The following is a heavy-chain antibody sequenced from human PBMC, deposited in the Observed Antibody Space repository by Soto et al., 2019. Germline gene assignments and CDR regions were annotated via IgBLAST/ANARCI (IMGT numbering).Heavy chain of an antibody. Sequence: GGSLGLSCVGSGFILSNYAMAWVRQAPGKGLEWVSGFGGSGGTYYADSVKGRYTISRDNSKNTLYLQMNSLRVEDTAVYYCAKSQSSLYYMDVWGKGTAVTVSS. CDR3: AKSQSSLYYMDV. CDR1: GFILSNYA. J-gene: IGHJ6*03. CDR2: FGGSGGT. V-gene: IGHV3-23*01.